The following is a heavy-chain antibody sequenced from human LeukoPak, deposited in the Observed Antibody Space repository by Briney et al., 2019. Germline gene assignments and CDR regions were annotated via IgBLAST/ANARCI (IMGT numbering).Heavy chain of an antibody. D-gene: IGHD6-6*01. CDR2: ISGSGGST. J-gene: IGHJ3*02. Sequence: GGSLRLSCAASGFTFSSYAMSWVRQAPGKGLEWVSAISGSGGSTYYADSVKGRFTISRDNSKNTLYLQINSLRAEDTALYYCAQDLLVQLVPHRVYEAFDIWGQGTMVTVSS. CDR3: AQDLLVQLVPHRVYEAFDI. CDR1: GFTFSSYA. V-gene: IGHV3-23*01.